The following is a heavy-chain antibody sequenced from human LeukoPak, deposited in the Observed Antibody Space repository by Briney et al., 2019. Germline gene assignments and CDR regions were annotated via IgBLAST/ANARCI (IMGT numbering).Heavy chain of an antibody. CDR3: AGHHPRNTVDF. CDR1: GGSVSSYY. Sequence: SETLSLTCTVSGGSVSSYYWSWIRQPPGKGLEWIGYIYYSGSTNYNPSLKSRVTISLDTSKNQFSLKLSSVTAADTAVYYCAGHHPRNTVDFWGQGTLVTVSS. CDR2: IYYSGST. V-gene: IGHV4-59*08. J-gene: IGHJ4*02. D-gene: IGHD2/OR15-2a*01.